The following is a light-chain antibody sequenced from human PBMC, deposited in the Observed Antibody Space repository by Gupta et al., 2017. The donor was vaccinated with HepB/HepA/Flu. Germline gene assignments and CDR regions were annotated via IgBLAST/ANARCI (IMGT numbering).Light chain of an antibody. CDR3: SSYRSSSTTVGV. CDR2: DVS. Sequence: SPLTQPASASGSPGQSITISCTRPSSDVGGYNYVSWYHQHPGKAPKFMIYDVSNRPSGVSNRRSGSKSGNTASLTISGLLEEDEADYYCSSYRSSSTTVGVFGTGTKVTVL. J-gene: IGLJ1*01. CDR1: SSDVGGYNY. V-gene: IGLV2-14*01.